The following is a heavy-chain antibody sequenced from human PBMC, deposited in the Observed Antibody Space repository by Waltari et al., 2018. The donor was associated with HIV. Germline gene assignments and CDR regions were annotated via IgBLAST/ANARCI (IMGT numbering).Heavy chain of an antibody. V-gene: IGHV3-30*04. CDR1: GFTFSSYA. J-gene: IGHJ4*02. D-gene: IGHD6-19*01. Sequence: QVQLVESGGGVVQPGRSLRLSCAASGFTFSSYAMHWVRQAPGKGLEWVAVISDDGSNKYYADSVKGRFTISRDNSKNTLYLQMNSLRAEDTAVYYCARGSSGAFDYWGQGTLVTVSS. CDR3: ARGSSGAFDY. CDR2: ISDDGSNK.